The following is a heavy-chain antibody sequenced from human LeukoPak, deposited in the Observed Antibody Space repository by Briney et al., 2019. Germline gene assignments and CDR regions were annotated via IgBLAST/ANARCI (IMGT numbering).Heavy chain of an antibody. CDR3: ARAYLRGAFDI. CDR1: GFTFSSYW. Sequence: GGSLRLSCAASGFTFSSYWMSWVRQAPGKGLEWVANIKQDGSEKYYVDSVKGRFTISRDNAKNSLYLQTNSLRAEDTAVYYCARAYLRGAFDIWGQGTMVTVSS. V-gene: IGHV3-7*01. J-gene: IGHJ3*02. D-gene: IGHD4-17*01. CDR2: IKQDGSEK.